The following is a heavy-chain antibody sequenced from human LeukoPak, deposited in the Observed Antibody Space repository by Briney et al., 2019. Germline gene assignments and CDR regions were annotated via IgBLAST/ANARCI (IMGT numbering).Heavy chain of an antibody. CDR3: AKGSGGGLYYPLDY. D-gene: IGHD2-15*01. V-gene: IGHV3-23*01. CDR2: ISDTADST. J-gene: IGHJ4*02. CDR1: GFTFSSYA. Sequence: GGSLRLSCAASGFTFSSYAMTSVCQPPGKGLEWVSVISDTADSTYYADSVKGRFTISRDNSKNTLYLQMSTLRDEVTAVYYCAKGSGGGLYYPLDYWGQGTLVTVSS.